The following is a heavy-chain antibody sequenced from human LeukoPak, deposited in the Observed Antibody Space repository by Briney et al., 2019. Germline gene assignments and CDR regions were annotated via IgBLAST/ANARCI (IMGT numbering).Heavy chain of an antibody. CDR2: INHSGST. Sequence: SETLSLTCGVYGGSFSGYYWTWIRQPPGKGLEWIGEINHSGSTNYHPSLKSRVIISVDTSKNQFSLKLSSVTAADTAVYYCAGQLGFCSGGTCYSDEYYYYYYMDVWGKGTTVTVSS. D-gene: IGHD2-15*01. J-gene: IGHJ6*03. V-gene: IGHV4-34*01. CDR3: AGQLGFCSGGTCYSDEYYYYYYMDV. CDR1: GGSFSGYY.